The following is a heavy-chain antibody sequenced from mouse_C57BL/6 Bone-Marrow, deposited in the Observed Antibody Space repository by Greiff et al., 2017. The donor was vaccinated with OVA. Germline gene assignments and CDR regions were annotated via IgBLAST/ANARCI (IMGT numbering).Heavy chain of an antibody. CDR2: IDPNSGGT. V-gene: IGHV1-72*01. D-gene: IGHD2-4*01. Sequence: VKLQQPGAELVKPGASVKLSCKASGYTFTSYWMHWVKQRPGRGLEWIGRIDPNSGGTKYNEKFKSKATLTVDKPSSTAYMQLSSLTSEDSAVYYCARRADYDRAWFAYWGQGTLVTVSA. J-gene: IGHJ3*01. CDR3: ARRADYDRAWFAY. CDR1: GYTFTSYW.